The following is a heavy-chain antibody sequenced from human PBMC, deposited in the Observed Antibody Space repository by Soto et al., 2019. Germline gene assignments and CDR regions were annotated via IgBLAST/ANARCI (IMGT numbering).Heavy chain of an antibody. CDR3: AKTPRQYYYDSSGYVDY. CDR2: ISGSGGST. Sequence: GGSLRLSCAASGFTFSSYAMSRVRQAPGKGLEWVSAISGSGGSTYYADSVKGRFTISRDNSKNTLYLQMNSLRAEDTAVYYCAKTPRQYYYDSSGYVDYWGQGTLVTVSS. CDR1: GFTFSSYA. V-gene: IGHV3-23*01. J-gene: IGHJ4*02. D-gene: IGHD3-22*01.